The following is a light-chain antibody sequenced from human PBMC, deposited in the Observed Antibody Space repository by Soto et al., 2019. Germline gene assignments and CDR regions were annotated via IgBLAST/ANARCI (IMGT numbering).Light chain of an antibody. CDR1: SSNLGAGYD. CDR3: QSYDSSLTVV. CDR2: GNN. V-gene: IGLV1-40*01. Sequence: QPVLTQPPSVSGAPGQRVTISCTGSSSNLGAGYDVHWYQHLPGTAPKLLIYGNNNRPSGVPDRFSGSKSGTSASLAITGLQAEDEADYYCQSYDSSLTVVFGGGTKLTVL. J-gene: IGLJ2*01.